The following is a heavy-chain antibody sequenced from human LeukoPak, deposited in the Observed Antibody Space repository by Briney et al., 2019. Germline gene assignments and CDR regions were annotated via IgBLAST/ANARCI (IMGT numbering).Heavy chain of an antibody. CDR3: ASTHLYVDYCDF. D-gene: IGHD3-16*01. J-gene: IGHJ4*02. CDR1: GGSIISYD. CDR2: IYYSGST. V-gene: IGHV4-59*08. Sequence: SETLSLTPTVSGGSIISYDWSWIRQPPGKGLEWIGYIYYSGSTNYNPSLKSRVTISVDTFKNQFSLKLSSVTAADTAVYYCASTHLYVDYCDFWPQRTLVTVSS.